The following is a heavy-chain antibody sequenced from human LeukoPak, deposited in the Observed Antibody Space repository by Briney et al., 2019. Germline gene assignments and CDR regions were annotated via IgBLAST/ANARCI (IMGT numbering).Heavy chain of an antibody. CDR2: IYPGDSDT. CDR1: GYSFTSYW. J-gene: IGHJ4*02. D-gene: IGHD2-2*01. V-gene: IGHV5-51*01. CDR3: ARRDCSSTSCQPYNY. Sequence: GESLKISCKGSGYSFTSYWIGWVRQMPGKGLEWMGIIYPGDSDTRYSPSFQGQVTISADESLSTAYLQWSSLKASDTAMYYCARRDCSSTSCQPYNYWGQGTLVTVSS.